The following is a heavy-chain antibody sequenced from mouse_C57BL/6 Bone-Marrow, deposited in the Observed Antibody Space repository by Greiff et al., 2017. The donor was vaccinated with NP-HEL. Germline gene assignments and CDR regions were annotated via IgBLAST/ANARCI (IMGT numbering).Heavy chain of an antibody. CDR1: GYTFTSYT. Sequence: VQLQQSGAELARPGASVKMSCKASGYTFTSYTMHWVKQRPGQGLEWIGYINPSSGYTKYNQKFKDKATLTADKSSSTAYMQLSSLTSEDSAVYYCERGGFRYFDVWGTGTTVTVSS. CDR3: ERGGFRYFDV. J-gene: IGHJ1*03. CDR2: INPSSGYT. V-gene: IGHV1-4*01.